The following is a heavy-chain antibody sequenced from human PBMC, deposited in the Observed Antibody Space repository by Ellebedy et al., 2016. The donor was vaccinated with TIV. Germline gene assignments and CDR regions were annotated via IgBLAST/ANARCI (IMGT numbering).Heavy chain of an antibody. J-gene: IGHJ6*02. CDR1: GFTFSSYA. V-gene: IGHV3-23*01. Sequence: GESLKISCAASGFTFSSYAMTWVRQAPGKGLEWVSVISGSGGARYYADSVKGRFTISRDNAKNTLYLQMNSLRAEDTAVYYCARDGFSVDDYALYYYYGMDVWGQGTTVTVSS. CDR2: ISGSGGAR. CDR3: ARDGFSVDDYALYYYYGMDV. D-gene: IGHD4-17*01.